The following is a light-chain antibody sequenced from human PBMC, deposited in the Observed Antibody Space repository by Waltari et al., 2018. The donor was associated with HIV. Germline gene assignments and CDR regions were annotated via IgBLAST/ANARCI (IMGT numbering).Light chain of an antibody. CDR1: RSDVGDYNY. CDR2: EVS. CDR3: SSYTTSSVV. V-gene: IGLV2-14*01. Sequence: QSALTQPASVSGSPGQSITISCTGTRSDVGDYNYVSWYQQRPGKAPKLMIYEVSNRPSGVSNRFSGSKSGNTASLTISGLQAEDEADYYCSSYTTSSVVFGGGTKLTVI. J-gene: IGLJ2*01.